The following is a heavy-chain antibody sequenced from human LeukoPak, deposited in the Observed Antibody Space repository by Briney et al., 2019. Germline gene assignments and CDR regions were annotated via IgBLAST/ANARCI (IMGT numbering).Heavy chain of an antibody. Sequence: GGSLRLSCAASGFTFGSYAMNWVRQAPRKGLEWVSTISSSGVGTYYADSVKGRFTISRDNSKNTLYLQMNSLRAEDTAVYYCAKRISSGRYYFDYWGQGTPVTVSS. CDR1: GFTFGSYA. CDR2: ISSSGVGT. D-gene: IGHD1-26*01. CDR3: AKRISSGRYYFDY. V-gene: IGHV3-23*01. J-gene: IGHJ4*02.